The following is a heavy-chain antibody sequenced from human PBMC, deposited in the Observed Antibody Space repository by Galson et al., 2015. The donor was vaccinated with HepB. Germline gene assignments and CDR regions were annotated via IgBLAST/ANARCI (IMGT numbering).Heavy chain of an antibody. D-gene: IGHD2-2*01. J-gene: IGHJ5*02. CDR1: GGTFSSYA. CDR3: ARIPGVVVVPAAIMGFDP. CDR2: IIPIFGTA. V-gene: IGHV1-69*13. Sequence: SVKVSCKASGGTFSSYAISWVRQAPGQGLEWMEGIIPIFGTANYAQKFQGRVTITADESTSTAYMELSSLRSEDTAVYYCARIPGVVVVPAAIMGFDPWGQGTLVIVSS.